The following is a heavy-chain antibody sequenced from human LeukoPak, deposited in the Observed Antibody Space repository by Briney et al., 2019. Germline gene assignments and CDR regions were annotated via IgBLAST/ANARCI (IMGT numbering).Heavy chain of an antibody. CDR2: ILHSGRT. J-gene: IGHJ4*02. Sequence: SETLSLTCTVSGGPISSYYWSWIRQPPGKGLEWIGYILHSGRTNYNPSLESRVTISIDTSQNQFSLKLTSVTAEDTAVYYCASSIGVAGSGKYSFDYWGQGTLVTVSS. CDR3: ASSIGVAGSGKYSFDY. V-gene: IGHV4-59*08. CDR1: GGPISSYY. D-gene: IGHD6-19*01.